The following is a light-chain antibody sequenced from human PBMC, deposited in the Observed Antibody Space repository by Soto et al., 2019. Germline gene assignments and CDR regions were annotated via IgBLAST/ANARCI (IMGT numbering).Light chain of an antibody. Sequence: QSVLTQPPSVSAAPGQKVTISCSGSSSNIGNNYVSWYQQLPGTAPKLLIYDNNKRPSGIPDRFSDSKSGTSATLAITGLQTGDAADYYCGTWDSSLSAYVFGTGTKLTVL. J-gene: IGLJ1*01. V-gene: IGLV1-51*01. CDR3: GTWDSSLSAYV. CDR1: SSNIGNNY. CDR2: DNN.